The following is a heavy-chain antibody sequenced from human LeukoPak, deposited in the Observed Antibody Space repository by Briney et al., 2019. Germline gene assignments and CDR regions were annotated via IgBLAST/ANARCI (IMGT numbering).Heavy chain of an antibody. CDR3: ARGRLRTHFDY. J-gene: IGHJ4*02. CDR1: GGSISSYY. D-gene: IGHD5-12*01. CDR2: IYTSGSA. Sequence: SETLSLTCTVSGGSISSYYWGWIRQPAGKGLEWIGRIYTSGSANYNPSLKSRVTMSVDTSKNQFSLKLSSVTAADTAVYYCARGRLRTHFDYWGQGTLVTVSS. V-gene: IGHV4-4*07.